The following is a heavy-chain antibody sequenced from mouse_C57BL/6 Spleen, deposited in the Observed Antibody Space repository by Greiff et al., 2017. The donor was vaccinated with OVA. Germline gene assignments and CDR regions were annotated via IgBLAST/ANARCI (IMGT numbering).Heavy chain of an antibody. D-gene: IGHD1-1*01. J-gene: IGHJ2*01. V-gene: IGHV1-82*01. Sequence: VQLQQSGPEPVKPGASVKISCKASGYAFSSSWMNWVKQRPGKGLEWIGRIYPGDGDTNYNGKFKGKATLTADKSSSTAYMQLSSLTSEDSAVYFCARGSGSSPYFDYWGQGTTLTVSS. CDR2: IYPGDGDT. CDR1: GYAFSSSW. CDR3: ARGSGSSPYFDY.